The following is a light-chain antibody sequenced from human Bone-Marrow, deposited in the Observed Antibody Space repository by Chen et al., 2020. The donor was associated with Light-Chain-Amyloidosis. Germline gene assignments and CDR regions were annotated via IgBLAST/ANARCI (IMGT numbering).Light chain of an antibody. Sequence: SYVLTQPYSVSVAPGQTATIACGGNNIGSTSVHWYQQTPGQAPPLVVYDDSDRPSGIPERLSGSNSGNTATLTISRVEAGDEADYYCQVWDRSSDRPVFGGGTKLTVL. V-gene: IGLV3-21*02. J-gene: IGLJ3*02. CDR3: QVWDRSSDRPV. CDR1: NIGSTS. CDR2: DDS.